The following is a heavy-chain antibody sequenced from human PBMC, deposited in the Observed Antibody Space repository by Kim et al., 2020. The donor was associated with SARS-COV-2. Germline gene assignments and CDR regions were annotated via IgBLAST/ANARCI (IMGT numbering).Heavy chain of an antibody. CDR2: INHSGRT. CDR3: ARLMVRGVLGP. V-gene: IGHV4-34*01. CDR1: NGSFSGYY. D-gene: IGHD3-10*01. J-gene: IGHJ5*02. Sequence: SETLSLTCAVYNGSFSGYYWSWIRQPPGKGLEWIGEINHSGRTNYHPSLKSRLTISVDTSKNQFSLKLSSVTAADTAVYYCARLMVRGVLGPWGRGTLVTVSS.